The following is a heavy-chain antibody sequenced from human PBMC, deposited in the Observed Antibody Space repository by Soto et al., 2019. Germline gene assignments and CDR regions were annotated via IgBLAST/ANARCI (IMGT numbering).Heavy chain of an antibody. J-gene: IGHJ4*02. CDR3: ARQSATYDC. V-gene: IGHV3-48*01. CDR2: ITGSGTIT. CDR1: GFTFNGYS. Sequence: GGSLRLSCAASGFTFNGYSMNWVRQAPGKRPEWVSYITGSGTITYYADSVKGRFTISRDNAKNALYLQMNSLRAEDTAVYYCARQSATYDCWGQGTLVTVSS.